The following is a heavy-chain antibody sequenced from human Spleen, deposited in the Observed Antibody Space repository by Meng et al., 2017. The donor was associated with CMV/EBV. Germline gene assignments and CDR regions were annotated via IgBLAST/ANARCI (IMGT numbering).Heavy chain of an antibody. J-gene: IGHJ4*02. CDR2: IYYSGST. Sequence: SGGSISSGGYSWSWIRQHPGKGLEWIGYIYYSGSTYYNPSLKSRVTISVDTSKNQFSLKLSSVTAADTAVYYCARVAIQLWFNYFDYWGQG. V-gene: IGHV4-31*02. CDR3: ARVAIQLWFNYFDY. D-gene: IGHD5-18*01. CDR1: GGSISSGGYS.